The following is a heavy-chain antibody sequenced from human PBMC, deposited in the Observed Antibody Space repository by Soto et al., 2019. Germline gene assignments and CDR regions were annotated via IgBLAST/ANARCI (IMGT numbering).Heavy chain of an antibody. J-gene: IGHJ4*02. CDR1: GFTFSSYG. CDR2: ISYDGSNK. D-gene: IGHD5-18*01. Sequence: GSLRLSYAASGFTFSSYGMHWVRQAPGKGLEWVAVISYDGSNKYYADSVKGRFTISRDNSKNTLYLQMNSLRAEDTAVYYCAKDPGRGTAMVTGDFDYWGQGTLVTVSS. CDR3: AKDPGRGTAMVTGDFDY. V-gene: IGHV3-30*18.